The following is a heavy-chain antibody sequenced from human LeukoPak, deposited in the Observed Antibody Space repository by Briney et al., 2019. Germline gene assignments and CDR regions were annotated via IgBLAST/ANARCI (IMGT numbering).Heavy chain of an antibody. CDR2: ISGSGGST. J-gene: IGHJ4*02. D-gene: IGHD4-17*01. CDR1: GFTFSSYW. CDR3: AKDHGDYVSRDY. V-gene: IGHV3-23*01. Sequence: GGSLRLSCAASGFTFSSYWMSWVRQAPGKGLEWVSAISGSGGSTYYADSVKGRFTISRDNSKNTLYLQMNSLRAEDTAVYYCAKDHGDYVSRDYWGQGTLVTVSS.